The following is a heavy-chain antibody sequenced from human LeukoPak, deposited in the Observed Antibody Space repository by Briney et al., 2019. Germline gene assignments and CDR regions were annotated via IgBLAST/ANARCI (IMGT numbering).Heavy chain of an antibody. V-gene: IGHV3-30-3*01. CDR1: GFTFSSYV. CDR3: ARDIVGAREDY. J-gene: IGHJ4*02. Sequence: GGSRRLSCAASGFTFSSYVMHWVRQAPGKGLEWVAAISYDGSSKHHADSVKGRFTISRDNSKNTLYLQMNSLRTDDTAVYYCARDIVGAREDYWGQGTLVTVSS. CDR2: ISYDGSSK. D-gene: IGHD1-26*01.